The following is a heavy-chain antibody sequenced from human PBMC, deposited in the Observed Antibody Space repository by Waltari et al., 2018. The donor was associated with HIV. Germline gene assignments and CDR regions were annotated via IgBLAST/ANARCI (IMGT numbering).Heavy chain of an antibody. CDR2: TYHSGST. Sequence: QVQLQESGPGLVTPSETLSLTCAVSGYSISSGYYWAWIRQPPGKGLEWIGSTYHSGSTHSNPSLKSRVTISVDTSKNQFSLRLSSVTAADTAVYYCARQVVGATPPFDYWGQGTLVTVSS. CDR1: GYSISSGYY. J-gene: IGHJ4*02. V-gene: IGHV4-38-2*01. CDR3: ARQVVGATPPFDY. D-gene: IGHD2-15*01.